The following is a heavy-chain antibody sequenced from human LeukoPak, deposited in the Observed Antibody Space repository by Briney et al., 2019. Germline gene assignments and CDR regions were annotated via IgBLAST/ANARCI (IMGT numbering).Heavy chain of an antibody. CDR2: ISGSGGST. V-gene: IGHV3-23*01. CDR1: GFTFSIDA. CDR3: AELGITMIGGV. Sequence: GGSLRLSCAASGFTFSIDAMSWVRQAPGKGLEWVSAISGSGGSTYYADSVKGRFTISRDNSKNTLYLQMNSLRAEDTAVYYCAELGITMIGGVWGKGTTVTISS. J-gene: IGHJ6*04. D-gene: IGHD3-10*02.